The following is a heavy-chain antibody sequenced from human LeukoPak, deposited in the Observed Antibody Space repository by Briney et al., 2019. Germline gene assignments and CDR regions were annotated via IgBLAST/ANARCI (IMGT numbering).Heavy chain of an antibody. CDR2: IRSKANSYTT. V-gene: IGHV3-73*01. Sequence: GGSLRLSCAASGFTFSGSAMHWVRQASGKGLEWVGRIRSKANSYTTAYAASVKGRFTISRDDSKNTAYLQMNSLKTEDTAVYYCARGLWTVGYWGQGTLVTVSS. D-gene: IGHD3/OR15-3a*01. CDR1: GFTFSGSA. J-gene: IGHJ4*02. CDR3: ARGLWTVGY.